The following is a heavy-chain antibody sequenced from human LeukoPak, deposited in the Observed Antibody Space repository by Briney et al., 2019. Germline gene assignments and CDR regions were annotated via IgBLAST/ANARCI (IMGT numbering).Heavy chain of an antibody. J-gene: IGHJ4*02. CDR1: GYTFTGYY. Sequence: GASVKVSCKASGYTFTGYYMHWVRQAPGQGLEWRGRINPNSGGTNYAQKFQGRVTMTRDTSISTAYMELSRLRSDDTAVYYCARENGGYSGYDNSFDYWGQGTLVTVSS. V-gene: IGHV1-2*06. D-gene: IGHD5-12*01. CDR2: INPNSGGT. CDR3: ARENGGYSGYDNSFDY.